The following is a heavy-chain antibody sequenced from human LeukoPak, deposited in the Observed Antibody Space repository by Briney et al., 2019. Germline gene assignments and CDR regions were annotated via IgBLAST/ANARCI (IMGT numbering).Heavy chain of an antibody. CDR1: GGSISSYY. J-gene: IGHJ5*02. CDR2: IYYSGST. D-gene: IGHD3-10*01. CDR3: AREAPRRITMVRGVPNWFDP. Sequence: SETLSLTCTVSGGSISSYYWSWIRQPPGKGLEWIGYIYYSGSTNYNPSLKSRVTISVDTSKNQFSLKLSSVTAADTAVYYCAREAPRRITMVRGVPNWFDPWGHGTLVTVSS. V-gene: IGHV4-59*12.